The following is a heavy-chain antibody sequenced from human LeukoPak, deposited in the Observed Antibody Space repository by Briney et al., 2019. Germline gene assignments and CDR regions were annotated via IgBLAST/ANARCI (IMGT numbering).Heavy chain of an antibody. CDR3: AKGHYDTGTFGAFDI. J-gene: IGHJ3*02. Sequence: QPGGSLRLSCAASGFTFYDYAMHWVRQAPGKGLEWVSRISGSGGSTYYADSVKDRFTISRDNSKNTLSLQMNSLRAEDTAVYYCAKGHYDTGTFGAFDIWGQGTMVTVSS. D-gene: IGHD3-22*01. V-gene: IGHV3-23*01. CDR2: ISGSGGST. CDR1: GFTFYDYA.